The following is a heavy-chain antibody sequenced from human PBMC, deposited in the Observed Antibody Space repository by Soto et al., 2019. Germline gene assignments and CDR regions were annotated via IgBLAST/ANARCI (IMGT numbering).Heavy chain of an antibody. CDR3: ARVYADYLIDAFDI. CDR1: GFTLSSYE. CDR2: ISRSGSPI. V-gene: IGHV3-48*03. Sequence: EAQLVESGGGLVQPGGSLRLSYAAFGFTLSSYEMDWVRQAPGKGLEWVSHISRSGSPIYYADSVKGRFTISRDNAKNSVYLQMNSLRAEDTAIYYCARVYADYLIDAFDIWGQGTMVSVSS. D-gene: IGHD4-17*01. J-gene: IGHJ3*02.